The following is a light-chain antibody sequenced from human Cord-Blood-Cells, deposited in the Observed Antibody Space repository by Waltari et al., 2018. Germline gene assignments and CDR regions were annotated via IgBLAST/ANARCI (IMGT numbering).Light chain of an antibody. V-gene: IGLV3-16*01. CDR1: ALPKKY. CDR3: LSADSSGTYVV. Sequence: SYELTQPPSVSVSLGQMARITCSGEALPKKYAYWYQQKPGQFPVLVIYKDREMPSGIPERFAGSSSRTIVTLTISGGQAEDEADYFCLSADSSGTYVVFGGGTKLTVL. J-gene: IGLJ2*01. CDR2: KDR.